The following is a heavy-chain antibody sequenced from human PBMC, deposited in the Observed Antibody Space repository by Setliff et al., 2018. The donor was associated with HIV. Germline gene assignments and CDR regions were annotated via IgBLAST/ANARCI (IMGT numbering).Heavy chain of an antibody. CDR1: GYTFTSYY. D-gene: IGHD3-3*01. V-gene: IGHV1-46*01. CDR2: INPSGGST. Sequence: RASVKVSCKASGYTFTSYYMHWVRQAPGQGLEWMGIINPSGGSTSYAQKFQGRVTMTRDTSTSTVYMELSSLRSEDTAIYYCARGPSYSPYYDFWSGYYPHDALDIWGQGTMVTVSS. J-gene: IGHJ3*02. CDR3: ARGPSYSPYYDFWSGYYPHDALDI.